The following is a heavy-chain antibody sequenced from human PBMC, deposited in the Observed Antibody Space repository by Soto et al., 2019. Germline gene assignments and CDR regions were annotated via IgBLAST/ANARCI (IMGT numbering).Heavy chain of an antibody. V-gene: IGHV4-59*11. Sequence: SETLSLTCSVSGGSIISHYWSWIRQPPGKGLEWIGYIHYTGSTDYNPSLKSRLTISVDTSKNQFSLKMSSVSAADTAVYYCARGGWSLDYWGQGTLVTVSS. D-gene: IGHD2-15*01. CDR3: ARGGWSLDY. CDR1: GGSIISHY. CDR2: IHYTGST. J-gene: IGHJ4*02.